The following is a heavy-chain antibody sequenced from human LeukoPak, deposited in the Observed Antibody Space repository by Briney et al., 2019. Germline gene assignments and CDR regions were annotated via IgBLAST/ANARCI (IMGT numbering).Heavy chain of an antibody. CDR2: ISSSSSYI. J-gene: IGHJ4*02. V-gene: IGHV3-21*01. CDR1: GFTFSSHS. Sequence: GGSLRLSCAASGFTFSSHSMNWVRQAPGKGLEWVSSISSSSSYIYYADSVKGRFTISRDNAKNSLYLQMNSLRAEDTAVYYCARDGYYYDSSGYYYWGQGTLVTVSS. D-gene: IGHD3-22*01. CDR3: ARDGYYYDSSGYYY.